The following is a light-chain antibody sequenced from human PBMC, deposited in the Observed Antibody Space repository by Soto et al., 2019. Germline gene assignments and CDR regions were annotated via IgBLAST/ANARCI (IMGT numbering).Light chain of an antibody. CDR2: DVS. J-gene: IGLJ1*01. CDR3: SAYTTSIALYV. V-gene: IGLV2-14*03. Sequence: QSALAQPASVSGSPGQSITISCTETSSDVAEYKYVSWYQQHPGRAPKLIIYDVSNRPSGVSNRFSGSKSGSTASLTISGLQAEDEADSYCSAYTTSIALYVFGAGTKVTVL. CDR1: SSDVAEYKY.